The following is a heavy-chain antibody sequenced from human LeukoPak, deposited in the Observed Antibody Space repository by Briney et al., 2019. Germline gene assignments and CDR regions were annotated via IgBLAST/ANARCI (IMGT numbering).Heavy chain of an antibody. D-gene: IGHD2-21*01. J-gene: IGHJ4*02. V-gene: IGHV4-31*03. CDR3: ARLDVVGLYSFGY. CDR2: IYYSGNT. CDR1: VDSISSGGSY. Sequence: SQTLSLTCTVSVDSISSGGSYWSWIRQHPGRGLGWNGYIYYSGNTYYNPSLKSRVTISVDTSKNQFSLKLRSVTAAHTAVYCGARLDVVGLYSFGYWGQGTLVTV.